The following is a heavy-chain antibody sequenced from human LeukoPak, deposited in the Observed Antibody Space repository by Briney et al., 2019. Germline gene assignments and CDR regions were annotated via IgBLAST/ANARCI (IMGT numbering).Heavy chain of an antibody. CDR1: GYTFTGYY. D-gene: IGHD2-2*01. Sequence: GASVKVSCKASGYTFTGYYMHWVRQAPGQGLEWMGWINPNSGGTNYAQKFQGRVTMTTDTSTSTAYMELRSLRSDDTAVYYCARAQLYHFQHWGQGTLVTVSS. CDR3: ARAQLYHFQH. J-gene: IGHJ1*01. CDR2: INPNSGGT. V-gene: IGHV1-2*02.